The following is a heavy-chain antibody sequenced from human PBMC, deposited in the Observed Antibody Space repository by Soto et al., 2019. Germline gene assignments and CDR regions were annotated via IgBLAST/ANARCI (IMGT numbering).Heavy chain of an antibody. J-gene: IGHJ6*02. CDR1: GFIFNNYA. CDR3: AKGDAPAAIFPMDV. D-gene: IGHD2-2*01. V-gene: IGHV3-23*01. Sequence: GGSLRLSCAASGFIFNNYAMSWVRQAPGKGLEWVSFISAGGGSPNYADSVKGRFTISRDNSKNMVYLQMNSLRAEDTAVYYCAKGDAPAAIFPMDVWGQGTTVTVSS. CDR2: ISAGGGSP.